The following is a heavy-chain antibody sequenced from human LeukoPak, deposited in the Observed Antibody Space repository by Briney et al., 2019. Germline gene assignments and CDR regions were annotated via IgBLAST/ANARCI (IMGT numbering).Heavy chain of an antibody. D-gene: IGHD5-24*01. CDR1: GFTFSSYA. CDR2: ISGSGGST. Sequence: GGSLRLSCAASGFTFSSYAMSWVRQAPGKGLEWVSAISGSGGSTYYADSVKGRFTITRDNSENTLYLQMNSLRAEDTAVYYCAKEPVEMVSYYYMDVWGKGTTVTVSS. V-gene: IGHV3-23*01. CDR3: AKEPVEMVSYYYMDV. J-gene: IGHJ6*03.